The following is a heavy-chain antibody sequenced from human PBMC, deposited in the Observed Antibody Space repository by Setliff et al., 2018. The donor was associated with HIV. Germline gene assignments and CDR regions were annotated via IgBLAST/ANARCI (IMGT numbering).Heavy chain of an antibody. J-gene: IGHJ6*03. CDR2: IIHSGRT. Sequence: SETLSLTCTVYGGSFSGYYWSWIRQTPRKGLEWIGEIIHSGRTNYNPSLKSRVTISVDTSKNQFSLKLTSVTAADTGVYYCARHRDPPGSSWIFYYYYMDLWGGGTTVTVSS. D-gene: IGHD6-13*01. CDR3: ARHRDPPGSSWIFYYYYMDL. CDR1: GGSFSGYY. V-gene: IGHV4-34*12.